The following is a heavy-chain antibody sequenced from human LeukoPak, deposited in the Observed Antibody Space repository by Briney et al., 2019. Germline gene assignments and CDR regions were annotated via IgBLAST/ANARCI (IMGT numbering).Heavy chain of an antibody. CDR2: ISWNSGSI. CDR1: GFTFDDYA. J-gene: IGHJ4*02. D-gene: IGHD3-16*01. CDR3: AKETGVMTSFDY. V-gene: IGHV3-9*01. Sequence: GGSLRLSCAASGFTFDDYAMHWVRQAPGKGLEWVSGISWNSGSIGYADSVKGRFTISRDNAKNSLYLQMNSLRAEDTALYYCAKETGVMTSFDYWGQGTLVTVSS.